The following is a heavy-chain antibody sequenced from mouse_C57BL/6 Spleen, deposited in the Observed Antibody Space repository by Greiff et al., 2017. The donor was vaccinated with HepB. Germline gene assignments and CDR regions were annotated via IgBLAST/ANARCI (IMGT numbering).Heavy chain of an antibody. J-gene: IGHJ1*03. V-gene: IGHV2-2*01. CDR1: GFSLTSYG. CDR3: AIYYYGSRRYFDV. Sequence: QVQLKESGPGLVQPSQSLSITCTVSGFSLTSYGVHWVRQSPGKGLEWLGVIWSGGSTDYNAAFISRLSISKDNSKSQVFFKMNSLQADDTAIYYCAIYYYGSRRYFDVWGTGTTVTVSS. CDR2: IWSGGST. D-gene: IGHD1-1*01.